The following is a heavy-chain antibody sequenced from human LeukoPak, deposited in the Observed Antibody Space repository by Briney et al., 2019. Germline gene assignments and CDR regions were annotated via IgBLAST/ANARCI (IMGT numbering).Heavy chain of an antibody. D-gene: IGHD3-9*01. CDR3: ARVPNYDILTGYPEYYFDY. V-gene: IGHV4-30-2*01. CDR2: IYHSGST. CDR1: GGSISSGGYS. Sequence: SETLSLTCAVSGGSISSGGYSWGWIRQPPGKGLEWIGYIYHSGSTYYNPSLKSRVTISVDRSKNQFSLKLSSVTAADTAVYYCARVPNYDILTGYPEYYFDYWGQGTLVTVSS. J-gene: IGHJ4*02.